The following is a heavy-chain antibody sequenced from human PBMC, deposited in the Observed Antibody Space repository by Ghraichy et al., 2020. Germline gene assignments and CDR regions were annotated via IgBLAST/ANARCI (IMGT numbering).Heavy chain of an antibody. V-gene: IGHV4-39*07. D-gene: IGHD6-6*01. CDR3: ASLIAASDHWYFHL. Sequence: GSLRLSCTVSGGSISNSYYYWGWIRQPPGKGLEWIGNIFYSGTTYYNPSLRGRVAVSVDTSKNQFSLKLSSVTAADTAVYYCASLIAASDHWYFHLWGHGTLVTVSS. CDR2: IFYSGTT. CDR1: GGSISNSYYY. J-gene: IGHJ2*01.